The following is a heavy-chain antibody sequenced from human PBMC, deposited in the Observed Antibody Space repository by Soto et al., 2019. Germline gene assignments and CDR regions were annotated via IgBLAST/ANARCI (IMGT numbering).Heavy chain of an antibody. D-gene: IGHD1-26*01. CDR3: AREIRLVGVTGWFDP. V-gene: IGHV4-59*01. Sequence: QVQLQESGPGLVKVSETLSLTCTVSGGSINSYYWSWIRQPPGTALAWVADIDYSGRTNYNPSLKSRLTISVDTSKNQLSLKVRSVTAADTAVYYCAREIRLVGVTGWFDPWGQGTLVTVSS. CDR1: GGSINSYY. J-gene: IGHJ5*02. CDR2: IDYSGRT.